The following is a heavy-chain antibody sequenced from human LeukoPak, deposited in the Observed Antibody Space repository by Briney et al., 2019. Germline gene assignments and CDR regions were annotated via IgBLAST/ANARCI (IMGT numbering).Heavy chain of an antibody. D-gene: IGHD3-10*01. Sequence: PGGSLRLSCAASGFSLSGYGMHWVRQAPGKGLEWVAVISYDGSKKYYADSVKGRFTISRDNSKNTLYLQMNSLRAEDTAVYYCAKSYYGSGSYYPYYWGQGTLVTVSS. CDR2: ISYDGSKK. CDR1: GFSLSGYG. V-gene: IGHV3-30*18. CDR3: AKSYYGSGSYYPYY. J-gene: IGHJ4*02.